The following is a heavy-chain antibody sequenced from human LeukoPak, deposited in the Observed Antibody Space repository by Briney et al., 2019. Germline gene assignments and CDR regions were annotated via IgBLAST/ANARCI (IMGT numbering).Heavy chain of an antibody. CDR3: ASRDYYDSSGYSDAFDI. V-gene: IGHV3-66*02. CDR1: GFTVSSNY. CDR2: IYSGGGT. J-gene: IGHJ3*02. Sequence: GGSLRLSCAASGFTVSSNYMSWVRQAPGKGLEWVSVIYSGGGTYYADSVKGRFTISRDNSKNTLYLQMNSLRAEDTSVYYCASRDYYDSSGYSDAFDIWGQGTMVTVSS. D-gene: IGHD3-22*01.